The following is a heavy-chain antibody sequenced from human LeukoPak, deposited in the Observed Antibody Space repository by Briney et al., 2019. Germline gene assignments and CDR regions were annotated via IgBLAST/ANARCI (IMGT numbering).Heavy chain of an antibody. CDR3: ARSDSSGYFPIDY. D-gene: IGHD3-22*01. J-gene: IGHJ4*02. CDR1: GGSISGYY. Sequence: SETLSLTCTVSGGSISGYYWSWIRQRPGKGLEWMCYIYYSGSTNYNPSLKSRVTISVAKSKNQSSLNLNSVTAADTAVYYCARSDSSGYFPIDYWGQGTLVTVSS. V-gene: IGHV4-59*01. CDR2: IYYSGST.